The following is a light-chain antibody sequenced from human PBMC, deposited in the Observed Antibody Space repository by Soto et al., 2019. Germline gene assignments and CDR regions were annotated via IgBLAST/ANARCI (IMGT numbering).Light chain of an antibody. CDR2: AAS. CDR1: QSVSSSY. CDR3: QQYDNSLYT. V-gene: IGKV3-20*01. J-gene: IGKJ2*01. Sequence: EIVLTQSPGTLSLSPGERATLSCRASQSVSSSYLAWYQQKPGQPPRLLIYAASSRATGIPDRFSGSRSGTDFTLTISRLEPEYFPVYYCQQYDNSLYTFGQGTKLEIK.